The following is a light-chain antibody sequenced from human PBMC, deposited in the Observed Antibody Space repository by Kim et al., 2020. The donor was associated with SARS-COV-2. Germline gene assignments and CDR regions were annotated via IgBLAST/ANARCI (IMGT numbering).Light chain of an antibody. V-gene: IGLV1-44*01. Sequence: QSVLTQPPSASGTPGQRVTISCSGSSTNIGSNTVNWYQQLPGTAPKLLIYSNNQRPSGVPGRFSGSKSGTSASLAISGLQSEDEADYYCAAWDDNLNGWVFGGGTQLTVL. J-gene: IGLJ3*02. CDR2: SNN. CDR3: AAWDDNLNGWV. CDR1: STNIGSNT.